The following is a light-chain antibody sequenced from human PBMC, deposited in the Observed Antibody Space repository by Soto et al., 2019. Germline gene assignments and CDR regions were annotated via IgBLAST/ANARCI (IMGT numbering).Light chain of an antibody. V-gene: IGKV3D-20*01. CDR3: QQYGTSPQT. CDR2: DAS. CDR1: QSVSSN. J-gene: IGKJ1*01. Sequence: EILLTQTPTTRSVSPGEKATLPAGASQSVSSNLAWYQQKPGQAPRLLIYDASTRATGIPARFSGSGSGTDFTLTISRLAPEDFAVYYCQQYGTSPQTFGQGTKVDIK.